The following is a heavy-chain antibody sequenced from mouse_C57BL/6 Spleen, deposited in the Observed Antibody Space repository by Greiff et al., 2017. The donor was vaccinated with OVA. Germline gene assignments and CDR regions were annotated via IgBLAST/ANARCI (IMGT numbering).Heavy chain of an antibody. CDR2: IYPGDGDT. D-gene: IGHD2-12*01. CDR1: GYAFSSSW. V-gene: IGHV1-82*01. J-gene: IGHJ2*01. CDR3: AGRRGDY. Sequence: VQLQQSGPELVKPGASVKISCKASGYAFSSSWMNWVKQRPGKGLEWIGRIYPGDGDTNYNGKFKGKATLTADKSSSTAYMQLSSLTSEDSAVYYCAGRRGDYWGQGTTLTVSS.